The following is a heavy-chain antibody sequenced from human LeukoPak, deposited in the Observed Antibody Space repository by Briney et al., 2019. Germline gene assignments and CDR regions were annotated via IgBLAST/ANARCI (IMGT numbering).Heavy chain of an antibody. CDR2: ISGSGGST. V-gene: IGHV3-23*01. CDR1: GFTFSSYA. D-gene: IGHD1-26*01. Sequence: GGSLRLSCAASGFTFSSYAMSWVRQAPGKGLEWVSAISGSGGSTYYADSVKGRFTISRDNSKNTLYLQMNSLRAEDTAIYYCAKDGEGTTKFHYWGQGTLVTVSS. CDR3: AKDGEGTTKFHY. J-gene: IGHJ4*02.